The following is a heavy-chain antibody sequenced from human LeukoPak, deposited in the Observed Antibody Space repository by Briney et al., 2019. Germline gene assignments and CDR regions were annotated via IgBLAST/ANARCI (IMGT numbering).Heavy chain of an antibody. CDR3: ARVYSSGWYWFDF. CDR2: IYYSGST. CDR1: GGSISHYY. Sequence: SETLSLTCTVSGGSISHYYWSWIRQPPGKGLEWIGHIYYSGSTNYNPSLKSRVTISVDTSKNQFSLKLSSVTAADTAVYYCARVYSSGWYWFDFWGQGTLVTVSS. V-gene: IGHV4-59*01. D-gene: IGHD6-19*01. J-gene: IGHJ4*02.